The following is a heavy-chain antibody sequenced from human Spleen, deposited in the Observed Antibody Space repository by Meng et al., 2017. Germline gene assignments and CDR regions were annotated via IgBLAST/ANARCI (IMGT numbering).Heavy chain of an antibody. CDR2: ISGSGGST. V-gene: IGHV3-23*01. D-gene: IGHD3-22*01. CDR1: GFTISSYA. Sequence: GESLKISCAVSGFTISSYAMSWVRQAPGKGLEWVSAISGSGGSTYYADSVKGRFTISRDNSKNTLYLQMNSLRAEDTAVYYCAKPWYYDSSGYYYFSPSVDYWGQGTLVTVSS. J-gene: IGHJ4*02. CDR3: AKPWYYDSSGYYYFSPSVDY.